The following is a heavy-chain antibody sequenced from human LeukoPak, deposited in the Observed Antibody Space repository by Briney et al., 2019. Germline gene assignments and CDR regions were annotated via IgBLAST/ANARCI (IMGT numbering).Heavy chain of an antibody. Sequence: GAYLKISGRGFGYSFTSYRIGWVRQMPGKGLEWMGIIYPVDSDTRYSPSFQGQVTISADKSISTAYLQWSSLKASGTAMYYCARHPGRYSSGWSIDYWGQGTLVSVSS. CDR3: ARHPGRYSSGWSIDY. J-gene: IGHJ4*02. CDR1: GYSFTSYR. CDR2: IYPVDSDT. D-gene: IGHD6-19*01. V-gene: IGHV5-51*01.